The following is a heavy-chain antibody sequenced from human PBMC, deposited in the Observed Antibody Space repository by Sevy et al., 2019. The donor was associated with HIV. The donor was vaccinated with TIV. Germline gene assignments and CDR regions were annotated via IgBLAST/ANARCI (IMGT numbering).Heavy chain of an antibody. CDR1: GFTFNNYW. CDR3: ATSTMMGASSLYDY. D-gene: IGHD3-22*01. CDR2: INQDGTDK. Sequence: GGSLRLSCAVSGFTFNNYWMSWVRQAPGKGLEWVAAINQDGTDKYSSDSVKGRFTMSRDKAENSLFLQMNSLRVGDTAMYYCATSTMMGASSLYDYWGQGTLVTVSS. V-gene: IGHV3-7*03. J-gene: IGHJ4*02.